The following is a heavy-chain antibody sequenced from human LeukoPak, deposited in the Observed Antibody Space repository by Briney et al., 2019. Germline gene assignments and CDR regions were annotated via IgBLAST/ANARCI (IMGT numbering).Heavy chain of an antibody. J-gene: IGHJ4*02. V-gene: IGHV3-30*02. Sequence: GGSLRLSCAASGFTFSNSGMHWVRQAPGKGLEWVAFMRYDGSNQYYGDSVKGRFTISRDISKNTLYLQMNSLRAEDTAVYYCAISESDYWGQGILVTVSS. CDR1: GFTFSNSG. CDR3: AISESDY. D-gene: IGHD2/OR15-2a*01. CDR2: MRYDGSNQ.